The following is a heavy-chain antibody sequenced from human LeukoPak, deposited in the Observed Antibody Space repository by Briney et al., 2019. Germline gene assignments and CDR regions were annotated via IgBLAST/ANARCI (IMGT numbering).Heavy chain of an antibody. CDR2: THYSGTT. CDR3: VLAPNSNWFDF. V-gene: IGHV4-59*12. CDR1: GDSISGFY. D-gene: IGHD2-8*01. J-gene: IGHJ5*01. Sequence: SETLSLTCSVSGDSISGFYRNWIRQSPEKGLEWIAVTHYSGTTHYNPSLKSRVTISIDTSRQQFFLKLSSVTAADTAVYYCVLAPNSNWFDFWGQGTRVTVSS.